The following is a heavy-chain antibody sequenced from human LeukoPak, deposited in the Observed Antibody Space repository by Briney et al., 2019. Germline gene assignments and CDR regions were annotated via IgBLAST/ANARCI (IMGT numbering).Heavy chain of an antibody. CDR3: AKDQSLSGWYYFDY. CDR1: GFTFDDYA. Sequence: GGSLRLSCAASGFTFDDYAMHWVRQAPGKGLEWVSGISWNSGSIGYVDSVKGRFTISRDNAKNTLYLQMNSLRAEDTAVYYCAKDQSLSGWYYFDYWGQGTLVTVSS. V-gene: IGHV3-9*01. D-gene: IGHD6-19*01. J-gene: IGHJ4*02. CDR2: ISWNSGSI.